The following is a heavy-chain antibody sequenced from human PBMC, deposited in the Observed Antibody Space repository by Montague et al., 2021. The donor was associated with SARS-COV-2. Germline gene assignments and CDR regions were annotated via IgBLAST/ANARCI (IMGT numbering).Heavy chain of an antibody. J-gene: IGHJ6*02. CDR1: GFIVSHNY. V-gene: IGHV3-66*01. CDR2: IYSGGNT. CDR3: ARDPYGMDV. Sequence: SLRLSCAASGFIVSHNYMSWVRQAPGKGLEWVSIIYSGGNTYYADSVKGRFTISRDNSKNTLYLQMNRLGAEDTAPYYCARDPYGMDVWGQGTTVTVSS.